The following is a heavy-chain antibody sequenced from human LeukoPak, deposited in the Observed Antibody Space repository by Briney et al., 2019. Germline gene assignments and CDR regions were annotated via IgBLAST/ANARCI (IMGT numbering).Heavy chain of an antibody. CDR2: IKQDGSEK. V-gene: IGHV3-7*01. CDR3: ARVGGGYCSTSSCYYYYYYYMDV. D-gene: IGHD2-15*01. Sequence: PGGSLRLSCAASGFPFSSYWMSWVRQAPEKGLEWVANIKQDGSEKYYVDSVKGRFTISRDNAKNSLYLQMNSLRAEDTAVYYCARVGGGYCSTSSCYYYYYYYMDVWGKGTTVTVSS. J-gene: IGHJ6*03. CDR1: GFPFSSYW.